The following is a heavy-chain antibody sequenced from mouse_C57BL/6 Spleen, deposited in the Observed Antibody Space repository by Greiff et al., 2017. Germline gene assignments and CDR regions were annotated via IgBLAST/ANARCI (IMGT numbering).Heavy chain of an antibody. CDR2: INYDGSST. D-gene: IGHD2-5*01. J-gene: IGHJ4*01. CDR1: GFTFSDYY. V-gene: IGHV5-16*01. CDR3: ARGSNYVGAMDY. Sequence: EVHLVESEGGLVQPGSSMKLSCTASGFTFSDYYMAWVRQVPEKGLEWVANINYDGSSTYYLDSLKSRFIISRDNAKNILYLQMSSLKSEDTATYYCARGSNYVGAMDYWGQGTSVTVSS.